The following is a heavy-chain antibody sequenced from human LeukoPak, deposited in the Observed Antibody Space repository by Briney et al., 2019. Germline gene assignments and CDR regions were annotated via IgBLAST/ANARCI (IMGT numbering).Heavy chain of an antibody. CDR1: GFTFSSYG. V-gene: IGHV3-30*02. D-gene: IGHD6-13*01. CDR2: IWYDGSNK. J-gene: IGHJ4*02. CDR3: AKQGLGSSSWYYFDY. Sequence: GGSLRLSCAASGFTFSSYGMHWVRQAPGKGLEWVAVIWYDGSNKYYADSVKGRFTISRDNSKNTLYLQMNSLRAEDTAVYYCAKQGLGSSSWYYFDYWGQGTLVTVSS.